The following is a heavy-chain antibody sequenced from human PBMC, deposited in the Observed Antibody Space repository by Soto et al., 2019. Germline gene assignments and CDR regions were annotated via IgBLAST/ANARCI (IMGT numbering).Heavy chain of an antibody. J-gene: IGHJ5*02. V-gene: IGHV4-34*01. D-gene: IGHD2-2*01. CDR2: INHSGST. CDR3: ARGRIVVVPAARWGWFDP. CDR1: GGSFSGYY. Sequence: SETLSLTCAVYGGSFSGYYWSWIRQPPGKGLEWIGEINHSGSTNYNPSLKSRVTISVDTSKNQFSLKLSSVTAADTAVYYCARGRIVVVPAARWGWFDPWGQGTLVTVSS.